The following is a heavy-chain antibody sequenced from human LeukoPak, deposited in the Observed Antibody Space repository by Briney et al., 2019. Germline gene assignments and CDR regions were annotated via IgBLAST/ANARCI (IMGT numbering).Heavy chain of an antibody. CDR1: GFTFSSYW. CDR2: IKIDGSST. D-gene: IGHD3-10*01. CDR3: ARLGARSGSYDY. V-gene: IGHV3-74*01. Sequence: GGSLRLSCAASGFTFSSYWMHWVRQAPGKGLVWVSRIKIDGSSTFYADSVKGRFAISRDNAKNTLYLQMTSLRAEDTAVYYCARLGARSGSYDYWGQGTLVTVSS. J-gene: IGHJ4*02.